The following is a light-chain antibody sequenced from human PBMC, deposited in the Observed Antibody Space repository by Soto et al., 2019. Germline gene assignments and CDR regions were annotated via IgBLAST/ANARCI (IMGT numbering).Light chain of an antibody. CDR1: QDISNY. V-gene: IGKV1-33*01. CDR3: HQYEYILT. CDR2: DAS. J-gene: IGKJ4*01. Sequence: DIPMTPSPSSLSASVGDRVTITCQASQDISNYLNWYQQKLGKDPKLLIYDASYLETGVPSRFSGSGSGTHITFTITSLQPEDIATYYCHQYEYILTFGGGTKVEI.